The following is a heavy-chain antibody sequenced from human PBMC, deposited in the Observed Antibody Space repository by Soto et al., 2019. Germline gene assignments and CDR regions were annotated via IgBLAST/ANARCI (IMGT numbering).Heavy chain of an antibody. Sequence: QVQLVESGGGVVQPGRSLRLSCAASGFTFSSYAMHWVRQAPGKGLEWVAVISYDGSNKYYADSVKGRFTISRDNSKNTLYLQMNSLRAEDTAVYCCARGYSSSWDGAYDYWGQGTLVTVSS. CDR3: ARGYSSSWDGAYDY. J-gene: IGHJ4*02. CDR1: GFTFSSYA. D-gene: IGHD6-13*01. V-gene: IGHV3-30-3*01. CDR2: ISYDGSNK.